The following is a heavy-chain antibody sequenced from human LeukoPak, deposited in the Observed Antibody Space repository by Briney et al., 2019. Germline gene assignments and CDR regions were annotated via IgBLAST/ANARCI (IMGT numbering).Heavy chain of an antibody. CDR3: ARYSDTGYSSSWYSTPFDY. Sequence: GGSLRLSCAASGXTFRSYSVKWVRQAPGKGLEWVSSISSSSSYIYYADSVKGRFTISRDNAKNLLYLQMNSLRAEDTAVYYCARYSDTGYSSSWYSTPFDYWGQGTLVTVSS. CDR2: ISSSSSYI. J-gene: IGHJ4*02. CDR1: GXTFRSYS. D-gene: IGHD6-13*01. V-gene: IGHV3-21*06.